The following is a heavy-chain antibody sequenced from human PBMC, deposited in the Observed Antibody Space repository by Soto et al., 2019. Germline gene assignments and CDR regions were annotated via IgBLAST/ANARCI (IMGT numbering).Heavy chain of an antibody. CDR1: GGSFSGNY. CDR3: ARGGYDILTGYPLFDY. Sequence: SETLSLTCAVYGGSFSGNYWSWIGRPPGKGLERIGAINHSGRTNYTPTLKSRVSISVDTSQNQLSLSLSSATAADTALYFCARGGYDILTGYPLFDYWGQGTLVTVSS. J-gene: IGHJ4*02. CDR2: INHSGRT. D-gene: IGHD3-9*01. V-gene: IGHV4-34*01.